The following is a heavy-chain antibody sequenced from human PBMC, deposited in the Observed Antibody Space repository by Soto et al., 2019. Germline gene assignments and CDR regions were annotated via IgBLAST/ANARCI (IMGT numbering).Heavy chain of an antibody. CDR2: ISSSSSYI. V-gene: IGHV3-21*01. Sequence: PGGSLRLSCAASGFTFSSYSMNWVRQAPGKGLEWVSSISSSSSYIYYADSVKGRFTISRDNAKNSLYLQMNSLRAEDTAVYYCARKGLGGSYCILRPSSAFDIWGQGTMVTVSS. CDR3: ARKGLGGSYCILRPSSAFDI. D-gene: IGHD1-26*01. J-gene: IGHJ3*02. CDR1: GFTFSSYS.